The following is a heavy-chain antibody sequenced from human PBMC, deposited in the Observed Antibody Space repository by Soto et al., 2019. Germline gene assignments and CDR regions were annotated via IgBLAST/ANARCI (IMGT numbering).Heavy chain of an antibody. D-gene: IGHD3-10*01. V-gene: IGHV4-4*02. CDR3: ARGFRLYYYGSGSYSWFDP. J-gene: IGHJ5*02. Sequence: QVQLQESGPGLVKPSGTLSLTCAVSGGSISSSNWWCWVRQPPGKGLEWIGEFYHSGSTNYNPSLKSRDTISVDKSKHQFSLELSSVTAADTAVYYCARGFRLYYYGSGSYSWFDPWGQGTLVTVSS. CDR1: GGSISSSNW. CDR2: FYHSGST.